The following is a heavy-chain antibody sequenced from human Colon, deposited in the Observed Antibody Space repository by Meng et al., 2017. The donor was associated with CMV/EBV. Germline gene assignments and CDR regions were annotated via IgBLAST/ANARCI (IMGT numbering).Heavy chain of an antibody. Sequence: GGSLRLSCAASGFTFSSYWMHWVRQAPGKGLVWVSRINSDGSSTSYADSVKGRFTISRDNAKNTLYLQMNSLRAEDTAVYYCARAGYGGFIKDAFDYWGQGTLVTVSS. CDR3: ARAGYGGFIKDAFDY. V-gene: IGHV3-74*01. CDR2: INSDGSST. J-gene: IGHJ4*02. D-gene: IGHD6-13*01. CDR1: GFTFSSYW.